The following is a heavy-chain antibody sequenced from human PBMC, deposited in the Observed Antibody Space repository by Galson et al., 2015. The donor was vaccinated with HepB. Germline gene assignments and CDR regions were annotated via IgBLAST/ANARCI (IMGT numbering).Heavy chain of an antibody. V-gene: IGHV3-23*01. CDR1: GFTFSSYA. CDR2: ISGSGGST. Sequence: SLRLSCAASGFTFSSYAMSWVRQAPGKGLEWVSAISGSGGSTYYADSVKGRFTISRDNSKNTLYLQMNSLRAEDTAVYYCAKDPTNYYDSSGYYYVDDYWGQGTLVTVSS. D-gene: IGHD3-22*01. J-gene: IGHJ4*02. CDR3: AKDPTNYYDSSGYYYVDDY.